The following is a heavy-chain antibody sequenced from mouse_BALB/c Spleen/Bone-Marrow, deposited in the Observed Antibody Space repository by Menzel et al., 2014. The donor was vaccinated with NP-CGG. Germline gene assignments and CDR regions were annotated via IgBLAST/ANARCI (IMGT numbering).Heavy chain of an antibody. V-gene: IGHV1S81*02. D-gene: IGHD2-3*01. J-gene: IGHJ3*01. CDR2: INPSNGRT. Sequence: QVQLQQPGAELVKSGASVKLSCKASGYTFTSYWIHWVKLRPGHGLEWIGEINPSNGRTNYNEKFKNKATLTVDKSSSTAYIQLSSLTSEDSAVYYCARYDGPAWFAYWGQGTLVTVS. CDR3: ARYDGPAWFAY. CDR1: GYTFTSYW.